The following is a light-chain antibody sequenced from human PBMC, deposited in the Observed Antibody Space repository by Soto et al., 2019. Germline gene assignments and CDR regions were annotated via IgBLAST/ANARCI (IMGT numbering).Light chain of an antibody. CDR1: TGAVTTGHY. J-gene: IGLJ2*01. CDR2: DTN. Sequence: QSVVTQEPSLTVSRGGTVTLTCGSNTGAVTTGHYPYWFQQKPGQAPRTLIYDTNNKHSWTPARFSGSLLGGKAALTLSGAQPEDEADYYCLLSYRGVGVFGGGTKLTVL. V-gene: IGLV7-46*01. CDR3: LLSYRGVGV.